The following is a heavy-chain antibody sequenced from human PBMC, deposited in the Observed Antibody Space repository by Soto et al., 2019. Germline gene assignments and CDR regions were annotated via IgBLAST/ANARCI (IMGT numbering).Heavy chain of an antibody. CDR3: ARWYYYDSSGHYYHYFDP. V-gene: IGHV2-5*01. D-gene: IGHD3-22*01. CDR2: IYGNDDT. CDR1: GFSLSTNEVG. Sequence: SGPTLVNPTHSLTLTCTFSGFSLSTNEVGVGWIRQPPGKALEWLALIYGNDDTRYSPSLKTRLTITKDTSKNQVVLTLTTVDPMDTATYYCARWYYYDSSGHYYHYFDPWAQGTLVTVSS. J-gene: IGHJ5*02.